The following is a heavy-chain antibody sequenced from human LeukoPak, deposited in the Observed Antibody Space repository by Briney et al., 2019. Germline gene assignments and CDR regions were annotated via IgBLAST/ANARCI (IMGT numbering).Heavy chain of an antibody. D-gene: IGHD3-10*01. V-gene: IGHV1-24*01. CDR1: GFTFSSYW. J-gene: IGHJ4*02. CDR2: FDPEDGET. CDR3: ATFSVVAPSFDY. Sequence: GGSLRLSCAASGFTFSSYWMSWVRQAPGKGLEWMGGFDPEDGETTYAQKFQGRVTMTEDTSTDTAYMELSSLRSEDTAVYYCATFSVVAPSFDYWGQGTLVTVSS.